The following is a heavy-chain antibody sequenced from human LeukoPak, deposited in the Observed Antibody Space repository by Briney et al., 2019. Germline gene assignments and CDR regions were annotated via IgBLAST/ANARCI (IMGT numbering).Heavy chain of an antibody. Sequence: GGSLRLSCAASGFTFSSYGMHWVRQAPGKGLEWVAVISYDGSNKYYADSVKGRFNISRDNSKNTLYLQMNSLRAEDTAVYYCAKDRVLRFLEWLSNYYYYYGMDVWGQGTTVTVSS. V-gene: IGHV3-30*18. CDR2: ISYDGSNK. J-gene: IGHJ6*02. CDR1: GFTFSSYG. D-gene: IGHD3-3*01. CDR3: AKDRVLRFLEWLSNYYYYYGMDV.